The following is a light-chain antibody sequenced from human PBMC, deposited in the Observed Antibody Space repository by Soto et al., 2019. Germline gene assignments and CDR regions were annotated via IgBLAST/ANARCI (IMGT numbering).Light chain of an antibody. CDR3: QQRSSWPRMYT. J-gene: IGKJ2*01. CDR1: QSDGNY. Sequence: IVLTQSPATLSLSPGERATLSCRASQSDGNYIAWYQQKPGQPPRLLIYDVSNRATGVPARFSGSGSGTDFTLTISSLEPEDFGVYHCQQRSSWPRMYTFGQGTKLVI. CDR2: DVS. V-gene: IGKV3-11*01.